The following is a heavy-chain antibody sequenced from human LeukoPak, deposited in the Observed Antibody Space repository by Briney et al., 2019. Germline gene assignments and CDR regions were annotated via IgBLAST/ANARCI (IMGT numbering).Heavy chain of an antibody. CDR3: GKTTVGYSSGQKPAWPVDY. CDR1: GFTVSSNY. D-gene: IGHD5-18*01. Sequence: GGSLRLSCAASGFTVSSNYMSWVRQAPGKGLEWVSVIYSGGSTYYADSVKGRFTISRANSRNTVYLQINSLRAEDTAVYYCGKTTVGYSSGQKPAWPVDYWGQGTLVTVSS. J-gene: IGHJ4*02. CDR2: IYSGGST. V-gene: IGHV3-53*01.